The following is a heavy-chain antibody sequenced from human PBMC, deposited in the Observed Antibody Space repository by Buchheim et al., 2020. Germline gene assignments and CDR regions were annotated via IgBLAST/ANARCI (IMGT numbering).Heavy chain of an antibody. CDR1: GFTFSSYA. J-gene: IGHJ4*02. Sequence: EVQLLESGGGLVQPGGSLRLSCAASGFTFSSYAISWVRQAPGKGLEWVSAISGSGGDTFYGDSVKGRFTISRDNSKNTLSLQMNSLRAEDTAVYYCARDRAVAGTMGHRPRIDYWGQGTL. CDR3: ARDRAVAGTMGHRPRIDY. V-gene: IGHV3-23*01. D-gene: IGHD6-19*01. CDR2: ISGSGGDT.